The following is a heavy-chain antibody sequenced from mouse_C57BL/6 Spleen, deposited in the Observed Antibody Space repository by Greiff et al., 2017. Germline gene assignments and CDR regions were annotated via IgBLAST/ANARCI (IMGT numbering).Heavy chain of an antibody. V-gene: IGHV1-55*01. CDR3: AGTTVVATVDY. CDR2: IYPGSGST. D-gene: IGHD1-1*01. CDR1: GYTFTSYW. Sequence: VKLQQPGAELVKPGASVKMSCKASGYTFTSYWITWVKQRPGQGLEWIGDIYPGSGSTNYNEKFKSKATLTVDTSSSTAYMQLSSLTSEDSAVYYCAGTTVVATVDYWGQGTTLTVSS. J-gene: IGHJ2*01.